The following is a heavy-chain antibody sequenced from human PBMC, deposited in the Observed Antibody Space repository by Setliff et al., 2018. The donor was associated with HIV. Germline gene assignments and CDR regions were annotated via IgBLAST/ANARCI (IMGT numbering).Heavy chain of an antibody. J-gene: IGHJ4*02. CDR2: MNPNSGNT. Sequence: ASVKVSCKASGYTFTSYDINWVRQATGQGLEWMGWMNPNSGNTGYAQKFQGRVTMTRNTSISTAYMELSSLRSEDTAVYYCAREPNVLQFLEWFGPAYWGQGTLVTVSS. CDR3: AREPNVLQFLEWFGPAY. D-gene: IGHD3-3*01. V-gene: IGHV1-8*02. CDR1: GYTFTSYD.